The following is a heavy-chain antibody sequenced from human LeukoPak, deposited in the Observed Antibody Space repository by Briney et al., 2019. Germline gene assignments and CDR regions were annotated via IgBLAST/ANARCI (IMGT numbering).Heavy chain of an antibody. CDR3: ASNGYSYGYALDY. CDR2: IYHSGST. D-gene: IGHD5-18*01. V-gene: IGHV4-4*02. J-gene: IGHJ4*02. Sequence: SETLSLTCAVSGGSISSSNWWSWVRPPPGKGLEWIGEIYHSGSTNYNLSLKSRVIISVDKSKNQFSLKLSSVTAADTAVYYCASNGYSYGYALDYWGQGTLVTVSS. CDR1: GGSISSSNW.